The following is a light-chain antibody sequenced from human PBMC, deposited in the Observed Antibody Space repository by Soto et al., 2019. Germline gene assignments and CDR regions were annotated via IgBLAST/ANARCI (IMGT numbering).Light chain of an antibody. CDR2: SNN. J-gene: IGLJ2*01. CDR1: TSNIGSNA. Sequence: QSVLTQPPSEFGTPGQRVFISCSGTTSNIGSNAVNWYRHLPGTAPKLLIFSNNQRPSGVPDRFSGSKSGTSASLAISGLQSEDEADYYCAAWDDSLNRPVLGGGTKLTVL. V-gene: IGLV1-44*01. CDR3: AAWDDSLNRPV.